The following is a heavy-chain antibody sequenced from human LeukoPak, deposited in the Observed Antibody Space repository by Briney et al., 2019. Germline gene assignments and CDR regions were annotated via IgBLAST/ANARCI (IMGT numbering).Heavy chain of an antibody. D-gene: IGHD6-13*01. Sequence: PSETLSLTCTVSGGSISSYYWNWIRQSPGKGLESIGYIYYSGSTKYNPSLESRVTMSVDTSKNQFSLTLSSVIAADTAIYYCARDVGYSSSWFDHWGQGTPVTVSS. CDR1: GGSISSYY. CDR3: ARDVGYSSSWFDH. J-gene: IGHJ5*02. CDR2: IYYSGST. V-gene: IGHV4-59*01.